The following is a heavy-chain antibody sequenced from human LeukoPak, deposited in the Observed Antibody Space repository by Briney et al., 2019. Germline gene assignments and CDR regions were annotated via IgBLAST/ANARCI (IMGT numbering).Heavy chain of an antibody. Sequence: ASVKVSCKASGYTFSSYDITWVRQAPGQGLEWMGWVDPKNGNRGYAPKFYGRLTMTRNASINTAYMELTTLRSEDTAVYYCTRGRGSTSFKFDPWGQGPLVTVSS. D-gene: IGHD2/OR15-2a*01. CDR1: GYTFSSYD. V-gene: IGHV1-8*01. CDR2: VDPKNGNR. CDR3: TRGRGSTSFKFDP. J-gene: IGHJ5*02.